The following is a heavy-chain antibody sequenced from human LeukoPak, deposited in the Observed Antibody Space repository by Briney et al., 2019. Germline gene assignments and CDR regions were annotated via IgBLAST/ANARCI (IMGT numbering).Heavy chain of an antibody. CDR2: IYYSGST. CDR3: ARALVFGESTRYGMDV. D-gene: IGHD3-10*02. J-gene: IGHJ6*02. Sequence: SETLSLTCTVSGGSISSGGYYWSWIRQHPGKGLEWIGYIYYSGSTYYNPSLKSRVTISVDTSKNQFSLKLSSVTAADTAVYYCARALVFGESTRYGMDVWGQGTTVTVSS. CDR1: GGSISSGGYY. V-gene: IGHV4-31*03.